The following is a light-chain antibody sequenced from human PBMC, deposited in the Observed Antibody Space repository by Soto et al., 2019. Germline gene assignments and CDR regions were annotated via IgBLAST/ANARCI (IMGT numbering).Light chain of an antibody. J-gene: IGLJ1*01. CDR2: SNN. CDR3: ATWDDSLNGHV. CDR1: SSNVGSNA. V-gene: IGLV1-44*01. Sequence: QSVLTQPPSASESPGQRVTISCSGSSSNVGSNAVNWYQQLPGTAPTLLIYSNNERLSGVPDRFSGSKSGTSASLAISGLQSEDEADYYCATWDDSLNGHVFGTGTKV.